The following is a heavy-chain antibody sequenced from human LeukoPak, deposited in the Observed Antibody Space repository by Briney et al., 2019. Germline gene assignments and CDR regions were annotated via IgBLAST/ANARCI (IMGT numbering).Heavy chain of an antibody. V-gene: IGHV3-30*02. Sequence: GGSLRLSCAASGFTFSSYGMHWVRQAPGKGLEWVAFIRYDGSNKYYADSVKGRFTISRDNSKNTLYLQMNSLRAEDTAVYYCARDWDYGGNSHFEGGSIFDYWGQGTLVTVSS. J-gene: IGHJ4*02. D-gene: IGHD4-23*01. CDR1: GFTFSSYG. CDR3: ARDWDYGGNSHFEGGSIFDY. CDR2: IRYDGSNK.